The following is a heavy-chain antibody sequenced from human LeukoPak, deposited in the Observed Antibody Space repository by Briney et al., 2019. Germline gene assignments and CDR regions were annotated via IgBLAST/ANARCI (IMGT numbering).Heavy chain of an antibody. J-gene: IGHJ4*02. V-gene: IGHV3-23*01. Sequence: GGSLRLSCAASGFTFSSYAMSWVRQAPGRGLEWVSAISGSGGSTYYADSVKGRFTISRDNSKNTLYLQMNSLGAEDTAVYYCARVSSVVTKPSDYWGQGTLVTVSS. D-gene: IGHD4-17*01. CDR1: GFTFSSYA. CDR3: ARVSSVVTKPSDY. CDR2: ISGSGGST.